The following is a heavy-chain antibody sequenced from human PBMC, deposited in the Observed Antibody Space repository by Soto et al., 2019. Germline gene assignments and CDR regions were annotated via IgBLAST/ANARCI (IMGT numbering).Heavy chain of an antibody. D-gene: IGHD2-8*02. CDR2: IYSNGGT. J-gene: IGHJ4*02. CDR3: ASFLVGATARNDFDS. Sequence: LQLQESGPGVVKPSETLSVACSVSGGSIRSNDYFWGWVRQPPGKGLEWIASIYSNGGTYDSPSLKSRATVSIDTSKNQFFLTVRSVTAADTAVYYCASFLVGATARNDFDSWGQGTLVTISS. CDR1: GGSIRSNDYF. V-gene: IGHV4-39*01.